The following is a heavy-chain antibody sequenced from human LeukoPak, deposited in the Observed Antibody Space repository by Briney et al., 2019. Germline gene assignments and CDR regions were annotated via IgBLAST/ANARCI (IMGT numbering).Heavy chain of an antibody. Sequence: GASVKVSCKASGYIFTSYGISWVRQAPGQRLEWMGWISVYNGHTNYAQKFQDRVTMTTDTSTNTAYMELRGLTSDDTAVYYCARFCSGGGCYHNWFDPWGQGTLVTVSS. CDR1: GYIFTSYG. CDR2: ISVYNGHT. D-gene: IGHD2-15*01. J-gene: IGHJ5*02. CDR3: ARFCSGGGCYHNWFDP. V-gene: IGHV1-18*01.